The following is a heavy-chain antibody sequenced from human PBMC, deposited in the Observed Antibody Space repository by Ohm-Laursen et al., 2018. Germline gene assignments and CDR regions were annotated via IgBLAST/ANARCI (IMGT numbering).Heavy chain of an antibody. Sequence: AASVKVSCKASGYTFTSYDINWVRQATGQGLEWMGWMNPNSGNTGYAQKFQGRVTMTRNTSISTAYMELSSLRSEDTAVYYCARDSSLIADYYYGMDVWGQGTTVTVSS. CDR2: MNPNSGNT. V-gene: IGHV1-8*01. D-gene: IGHD6-13*01. CDR1: GYTFTSYD. CDR3: ARDSSLIADYYYGMDV. J-gene: IGHJ6*02.